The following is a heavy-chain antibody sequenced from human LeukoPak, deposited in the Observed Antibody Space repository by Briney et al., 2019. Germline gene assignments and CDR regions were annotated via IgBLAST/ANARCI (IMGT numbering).Heavy chain of an antibody. D-gene: IGHD2-15*01. V-gene: IGHV3-23*01. J-gene: IGHJ4*02. Sequence: QTGGSLRLSCAASGFAFSSYAMSWVRQAPGKGLEWVSAISGSGGSTYYADSVKGRFTISRDNSKNTLYLQMNSLRAEDTAVYYCAKAPYCSGGSCYSFDYWGQGTLVTVSS. CDR3: AKAPYCSGGSCYSFDY. CDR2: ISGSGGST. CDR1: GFAFSSYA.